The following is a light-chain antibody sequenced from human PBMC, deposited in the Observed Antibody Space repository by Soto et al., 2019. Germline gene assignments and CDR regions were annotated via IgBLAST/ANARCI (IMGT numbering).Light chain of an antibody. CDR2: LNSDGSH. J-gene: IGLJ2*01. CDR1: TGHRSFA. Sequence: QPVLTQSPSASASLGASVKLTCSLTTGHRSFAIAWLQQQPEKGPRYLMKLNSDGSHTKGDGIPDRISGSSSGTERYLTISSLQSEDEADYYCQTWGTGIVFGGGTKVTVL. CDR3: QTWGTGIV. V-gene: IGLV4-69*01.